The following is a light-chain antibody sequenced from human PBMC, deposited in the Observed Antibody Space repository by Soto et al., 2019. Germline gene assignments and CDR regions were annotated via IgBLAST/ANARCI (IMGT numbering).Light chain of an antibody. CDR1: QNVSSKY. Sequence: EIVLTQSPGTLSLSPGERATLSCRASQNVSSKYVAWYQQIPGQTPRLLIFAASSRATGIPARFSGSGSGTEFTLTISSLQPEDFAVYYCQQYSKWPITFGQGTRLEIK. CDR3: QQYSKWPIT. V-gene: IGKV3-20*01. J-gene: IGKJ5*01. CDR2: AAS.